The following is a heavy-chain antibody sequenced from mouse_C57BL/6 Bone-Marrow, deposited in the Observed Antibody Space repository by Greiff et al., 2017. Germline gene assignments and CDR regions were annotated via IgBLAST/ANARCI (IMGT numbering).Heavy chain of an antibody. CDR2: IDPSDSYT. CDR1: GYTFTSYW. CDR3: ARYDGSRVEFDY. Sequence: QVQLQQPGAELVKPGASVKLSCKASGYTFTSYWMQWVKQRPGQGLEWIGEIDPSDSYTNYNQKFKGKATLTVDTSSSTAYMQLSSLTSEDSAVYYCARYDGSRVEFDYWGQGTTLTVSS. V-gene: IGHV1-50*01. D-gene: IGHD1-1*01. J-gene: IGHJ2*01.